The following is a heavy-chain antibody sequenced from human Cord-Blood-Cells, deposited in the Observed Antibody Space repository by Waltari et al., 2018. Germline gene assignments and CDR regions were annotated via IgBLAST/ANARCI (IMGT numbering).Heavy chain of an antibody. V-gene: IGHV1-24*01. CDR1: GYTLTELS. D-gene: IGHD4-17*01. Sequence: QVQLVQSGAEVKKPGASVKVSCKVSGYTLTELSMHWVRQAPGKGLEWMGGFDPEEGETIYAQKFQGRVTMTEDTSTNTAYMELSSLRSEDTAVYYCATVDYGDNWFDPWGQGTLVTVSS. J-gene: IGHJ5*02. CDR2: FDPEEGET. CDR3: ATVDYGDNWFDP.